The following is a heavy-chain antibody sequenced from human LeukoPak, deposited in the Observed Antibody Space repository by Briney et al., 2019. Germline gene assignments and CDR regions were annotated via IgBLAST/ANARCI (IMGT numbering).Heavy chain of an antibody. CDR2: IYYSGST. D-gene: IGHD3-22*01. CDR1: GGSISSYY. V-gene: IGHV4-59*12. Sequence: SETLSLTCAVSGGSISSYYWSWIRQPPGKGLEWIGYIYYSGSTYYNPSLKSRVTISVDTSKNQFSLKLSSVTAADTAVYYCASNTMTNAFDIWGQGTMVTVSS. CDR3: ASNTMTNAFDI. J-gene: IGHJ3*02.